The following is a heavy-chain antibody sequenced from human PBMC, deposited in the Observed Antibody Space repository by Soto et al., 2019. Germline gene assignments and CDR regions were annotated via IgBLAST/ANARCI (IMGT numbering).Heavy chain of an antibody. CDR2: IIPIFDRA. D-gene: IGHD3-10*01. J-gene: IGHJ5*02. CDR3: ARGLYDSGSYYDNWFDL. CDR1: RGAFCSCS. Sequence: SVKVPSEAARGAFCSCSRTWIRQAPEQGLEWMGGIIPIFDRADYAPKFQGRVTITADESTNTSYMQLSSLRSDDTAIYYCARGLYDSGSYYDNWFDLWGRGTLVTVSS. V-gene: IGHV1-69*13.